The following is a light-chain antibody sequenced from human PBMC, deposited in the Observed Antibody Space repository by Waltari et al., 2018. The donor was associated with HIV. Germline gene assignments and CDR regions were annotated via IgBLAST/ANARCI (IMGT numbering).Light chain of an antibody. V-gene: IGLV1-40*01. CDR1: SSNIGAGYD. CDR2: TNS. Sequence: QSVLTQPPSVSGAPGQRVTISCTGRSSNIGAGYDVHWYQQLPGTAPKRLINTNSNRPSGVPDRFSGSKSGTSASLAITGLQAEDEADYYCQSYDSSLLGYVFGSGTRVTVL. J-gene: IGLJ1*01. CDR3: QSYDSSLLGYV.